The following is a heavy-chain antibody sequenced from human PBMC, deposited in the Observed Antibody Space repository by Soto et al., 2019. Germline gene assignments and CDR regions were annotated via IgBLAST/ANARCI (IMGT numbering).Heavy chain of an antibody. D-gene: IGHD2-8*02. Sequence: EVQLVESGGGLVQPGGSLRLSCAASGFTLSGYWMTWVRQAPGKGLEGLSNISPDGSEEYYVDSVKGRFTISRDNAKNSVYLQMNSLRGEDTALYYCPRDLNHDTGPWGQGTQVTVSS. CDR1: GFTLSGYW. CDR2: ISPDGSEE. J-gene: IGHJ5*02. V-gene: IGHV3-7*04. CDR3: PRDLNHDTGP.